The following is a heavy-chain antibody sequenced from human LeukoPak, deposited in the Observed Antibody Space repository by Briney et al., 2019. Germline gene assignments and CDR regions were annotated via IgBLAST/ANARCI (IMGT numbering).Heavy chain of an antibody. V-gene: IGHV3-30*02. CDR2: IRYDGSNK. CDR1: GFTFSSYG. J-gene: IGHJ4*02. Sequence: GGSLRLSCAASGFTFSSYGMHWVRQAPGKGLEWVAFIRYDGSNKYYADSVKGRFTISRDNSKNTLYLQMNSLRAEDTAVYHCAKGLVGYRPFYFDYWGQGTLVTVSS. CDR3: AKGLVGYRPFYFDY. D-gene: IGHD5-18*01.